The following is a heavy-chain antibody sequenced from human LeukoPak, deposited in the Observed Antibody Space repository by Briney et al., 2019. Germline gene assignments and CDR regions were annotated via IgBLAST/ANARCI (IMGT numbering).Heavy chain of an antibody. Sequence: PSETLSLTCTDSGGSISSYYWSWIRQPPGKGLEWIGYIYYSGSTNYNPSLKSRVTISVDTSKNQFSLKLSSVTAADTAVYYCARSGSGGMDFFDYWGQGTLVTVSS. CDR2: IYYSGST. CDR3: ARSGSGGMDFFDY. V-gene: IGHV4-59*01. CDR1: GGSISSYY. D-gene: IGHD6-19*01. J-gene: IGHJ4*02.